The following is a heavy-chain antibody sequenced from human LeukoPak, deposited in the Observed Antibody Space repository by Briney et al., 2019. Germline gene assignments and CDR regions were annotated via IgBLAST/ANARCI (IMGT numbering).Heavy chain of an antibody. CDR1: GGSFSGYY. J-gene: IGHJ4*02. CDR2: INHSEST. Sequence: SEALSLTCAVYGGSFSGYYWSWIRQPPGKGLEWIGEINHSESTNYNPSLKSRVTISVDTSKNQFSLKLSSVTAADTAVYYCASHFRDGYNRLYYFDYWGQGTLVTVSS. CDR3: ASHFRDGYNRLYYFDY. V-gene: IGHV4-34*01. D-gene: IGHD5-24*01.